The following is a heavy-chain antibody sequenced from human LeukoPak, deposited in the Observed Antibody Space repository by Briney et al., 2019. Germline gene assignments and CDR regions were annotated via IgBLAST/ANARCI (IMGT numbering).Heavy chain of an antibody. CDR3: ARKQLAGFNY. D-gene: IGHD6-6*01. CDR2: ISFDGSDA. V-gene: IGHV3-30*01. J-gene: IGHJ4*02. Sequence: GGSLRLSCAASGLNFRTYALHWVRQAPGKGLEWMTVISFDGSDARYADSVKGRFTISRDNSKNTLYLQMNSLRAEDTAVYYCARKQLAGFNYWGQGTLVTVSS. CDR1: GLNFRTYA.